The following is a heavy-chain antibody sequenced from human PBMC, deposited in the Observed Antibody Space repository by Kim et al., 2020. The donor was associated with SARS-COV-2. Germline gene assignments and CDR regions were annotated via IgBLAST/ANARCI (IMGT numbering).Heavy chain of an antibody. CDR1: GFTFDDYA. Sequence: GGSLRLSCAASGFTFDDYAMHWVRQAPGKGLEWVSGISWNSGSIGYADSVKGRFTISSDNAKNSLYLQMNSLRAEDTALYYCAKDMRSSWSGYIPPYYN. CDR2: ISWNSGSI. D-gene: IGHD3-3*01. J-gene: IGHJ6*03. V-gene: IGHV3-9*01. CDR3: AKDMRSSWSGYIPPYYN.